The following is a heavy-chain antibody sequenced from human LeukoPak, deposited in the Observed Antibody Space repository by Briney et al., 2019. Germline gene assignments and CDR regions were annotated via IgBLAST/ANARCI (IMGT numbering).Heavy chain of an antibody. Sequence: ASVKVSCKASGYTFTGYYMHWVRQAPGQGLEWMGWINPNGGGTNYAQKFQGRVTMTTDTSISTAYMELGGLRYDDTAVYYCARVSSSGDYYDNWDQGTLVTVSS. CDR3: ARVSSSGDYYDN. D-gene: IGHD3-10*01. V-gene: IGHV1-2*02. CDR2: INPNGGGT. J-gene: IGHJ4*02. CDR1: GYTFTGYY.